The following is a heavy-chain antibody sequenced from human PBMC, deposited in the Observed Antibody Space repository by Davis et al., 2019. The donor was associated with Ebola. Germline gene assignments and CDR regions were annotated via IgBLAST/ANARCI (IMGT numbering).Heavy chain of an antibody. D-gene: IGHD1-26*01. CDR3: AKDSGWAFDY. CDR1: GFTFSTYG. V-gene: IGHV3-30*02. CDR2: IRSDGSNK. J-gene: IGHJ4*02. Sequence: PGGSLRLSCAASGFTFSTYGMHWVRQAPGKGLEWVTFIRSDGSNKYYTDSVKGRFTISRDNSRNILYLQMDTLRTEDTAVYYCAKDSGWAFDYWGQGTLVTVSS.